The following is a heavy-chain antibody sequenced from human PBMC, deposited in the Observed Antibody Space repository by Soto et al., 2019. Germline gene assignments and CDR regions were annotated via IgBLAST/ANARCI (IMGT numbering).Heavy chain of an antibody. CDR1: GYTFTSYG. J-gene: IGHJ4*02. D-gene: IGHD3-22*01. Sequence: ASVKVSCKASGYTFTSYGISWVRQAPGQGLEWMGWISAYNGNTNYAQKLQGRVTTTTDTSTSTAYMELRSLRSDDTAVYYCARGPQESSSGKGYFDYWGQGTLVTVSS. V-gene: IGHV1-18*01. CDR2: ISAYNGNT. CDR3: ARGPQESSSGKGYFDY.